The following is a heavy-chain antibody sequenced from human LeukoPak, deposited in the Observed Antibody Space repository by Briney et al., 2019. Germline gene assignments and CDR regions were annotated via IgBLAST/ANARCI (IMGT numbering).Heavy chain of an antibody. Sequence: GESLKISCKGSGYSFTTYWIGWVRQMPGKGLEWMGITYPGDSDSRYSPSFQGQVTMSADKSTSTAYLQWSSLKASDTAMYYCARHGPDYGGFDYWGQGTLVTVSS. J-gene: IGHJ4*02. D-gene: IGHD4-23*01. CDR1: GYSFTTYW. V-gene: IGHV5-51*01. CDR2: TYPGDSDS. CDR3: ARHGPDYGGFDY.